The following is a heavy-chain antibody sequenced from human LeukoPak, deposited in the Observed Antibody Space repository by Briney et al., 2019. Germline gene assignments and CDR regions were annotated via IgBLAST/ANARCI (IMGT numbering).Heavy chain of an antibody. CDR2: ISSSGSTI. J-gene: IGHJ4*02. V-gene: IGHV3-11*01. Sequence: PGGSLRLACAASGFTFSDYYMSWIRHAPGKGLEWVSYISSSGSTIYYADSVKGRFTISRDNAKNSLYLQMNSLRAEDTAVYHCARGDGCNSYYFDYWGQGTLVTVSS. CDR1: GFTFSDYY. CDR3: ARGDGCNSYYFDY. D-gene: IGHD5-24*01.